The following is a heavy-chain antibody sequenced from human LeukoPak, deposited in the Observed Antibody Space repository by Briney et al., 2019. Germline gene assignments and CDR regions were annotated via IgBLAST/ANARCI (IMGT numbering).Heavy chain of an antibody. CDR1: VDSVSSNSAA. Sequence: SQTLSLTCAGSVDSVSSNSAAWNWIRQSPSRGLEWLGRTYYRSKWYNDYAVSVKSRITINPDTSKNQFSLQLNSVTPEDTAVYYCARNHCSGGSCYLNDAFDIWGQGTMVTVSS. CDR2: TYYRSKWYN. D-gene: IGHD2-15*01. V-gene: IGHV6-1*01. CDR3: ARNHCSGGSCYLNDAFDI. J-gene: IGHJ3*02.